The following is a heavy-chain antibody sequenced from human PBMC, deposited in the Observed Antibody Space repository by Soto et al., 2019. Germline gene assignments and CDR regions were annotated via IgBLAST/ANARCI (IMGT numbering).Heavy chain of an antibody. CDR1: GYTLTELS. J-gene: IGHJ4*02. D-gene: IGHD1-26*01. V-gene: IGHV1-24*01. Sequence: ASVKVSCKVSGYTLTELSMHWVRQAPGKGLEWMGGFDPEDGETIYAQKFQGRVTMTEDTSTDTAYMELSSLRSEDTAVYYCATYPLIVGALPFDYWGQGTLVTVPS. CDR3: ATYPLIVGALPFDY. CDR2: FDPEDGET.